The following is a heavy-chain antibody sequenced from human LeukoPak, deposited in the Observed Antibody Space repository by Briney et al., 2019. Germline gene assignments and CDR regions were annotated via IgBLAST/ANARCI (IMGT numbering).Heavy chain of an antibody. V-gene: IGHV3-23*01. Sequence: GGPLRLSCAASGFTFITYAMTWVRQAPGKGLEWVSAISDSGGKTHYADSVKGRFTISRDNSKNTLYLQMNSLRAEDTAVYYCAKEPRIWFGELLSYFDYWGQGTLVTVSS. D-gene: IGHD3-10*01. CDR2: ISDSGGKT. J-gene: IGHJ4*02. CDR1: GFTFITYA. CDR3: AKEPRIWFGELLSYFDY.